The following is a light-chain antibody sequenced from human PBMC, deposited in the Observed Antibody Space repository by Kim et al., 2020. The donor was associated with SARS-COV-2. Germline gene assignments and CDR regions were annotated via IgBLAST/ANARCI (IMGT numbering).Light chain of an antibody. Sequence: DIVMTQSPLSLPVTPGEPASISCRSSQSLLQRSGYISLHWYLQKPGQSPQLLIYLGSNRASGVPDRFSGSGSATDFTLKIRRVEPEDVGVYYCMQDLQAPLTFGGGTKVDIK. V-gene: IGKV2-28*01. CDR2: LGS. CDR3: MQDLQAPLT. J-gene: IGKJ4*01. CDR1: QSLLQRSGYIS.